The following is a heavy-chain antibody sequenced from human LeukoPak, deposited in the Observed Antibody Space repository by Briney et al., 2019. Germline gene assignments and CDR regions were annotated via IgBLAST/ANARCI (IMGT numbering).Heavy chain of an antibody. CDR1: GFSMSVYW. CDR2: IKQDGSER. J-gene: IGHJ4*02. CDR3: ARDLGALFHFVDY. D-gene: IGHD2-21*01. Sequence: GGSLRLSCAASGFSMSVYWMSWVRQAPGKGLEWVGNIKQDGSERNYVDSVKGRFTISRDNAKKSLYLQMNSLRAEDTAVYYCARDLGALFHFVDYWGQGTLVTVSS. V-gene: IGHV3-7*01.